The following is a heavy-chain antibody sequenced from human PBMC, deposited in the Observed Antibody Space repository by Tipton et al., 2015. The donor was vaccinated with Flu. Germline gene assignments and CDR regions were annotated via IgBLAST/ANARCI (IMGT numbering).Heavy chain of an antibody. Sequence: SLRLSCAASGFTVSSNDISWVRQAPGKGLEWVSIIYGGGGTYYADSVKGRFTISRDNSNKMFYLQMNSLRAEDTAVYYCARYCSGGTCYSFDAFDIWGQGTMVTVSS. V-gene: IGHV3-53*01. J-gene: IGHJ3*02. CDR2: IYGGGGT. CDR1: GFTVSSND. D-gene: IGHD2-15*01. CDR3: ARYCSGGTCYSFDAFDI.